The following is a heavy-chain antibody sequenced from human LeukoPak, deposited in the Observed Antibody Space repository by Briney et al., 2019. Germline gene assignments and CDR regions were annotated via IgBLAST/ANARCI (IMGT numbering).Heavy chain of an antibody. J-gene: IGHJ1*01. CDR2: INHSGST. Sequence: PSETLSLTCAVYGGSFSGYYWSWIRQPPGKGLEWIGEINHSGSTNYNPSLKSRATISVDTSKNQFSLKLSSVTAADTAVYYCARRGARPYFQHWGQGTLVTVSS. CDR3: ARRGARPYFQH. V-gene: IGHV4-34*01. CDR1: GGSFSGYY. D-gene: IGHD6-6*01.